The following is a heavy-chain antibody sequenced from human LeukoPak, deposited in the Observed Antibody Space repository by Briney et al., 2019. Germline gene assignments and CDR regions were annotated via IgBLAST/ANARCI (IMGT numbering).Heavy chain of an antibody. D-gene: IGHD2-21*01. CDR1: GPPFTSYM. CDR2: SLPFFGTA. CDR3: ASCGEARVYYYYHGMDV. J-gene: IGHJ6*01. Sequence: GSSVNLSCKPSGPPFTSYMISWVGQAPAQGLGGMGGSLPFFGTANYAQTFPGRVTITADESTSPAYMALSSLISEDAAVYDCASCGEARVYYYYHGMDVWGQGTTVTVSS. V-gene: IGHV1-69*01.